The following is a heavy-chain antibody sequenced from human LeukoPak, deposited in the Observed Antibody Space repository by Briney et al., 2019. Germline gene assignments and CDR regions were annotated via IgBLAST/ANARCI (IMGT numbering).Heavy chain of an antibody. Sequence: GGSLRLSCAASGFTLDDYAMHWVRQAPGKGLEWVSGISWNSGSIGYADSVKGRFTISRDNAKNSLYLQMNSLRAEDTALYYCAKDIGYSSSAYYYYYGMDVWGQGTTVTVSS. CDR1: GFTLDDYA. D-gene: IGHD6-6*01. V-gene: IGHV3-9*01. CDR3: AKDIGYSSSAYYYYYGMDV. J-gene: IGHJ6*02. CDR2: ISWNSGSI.